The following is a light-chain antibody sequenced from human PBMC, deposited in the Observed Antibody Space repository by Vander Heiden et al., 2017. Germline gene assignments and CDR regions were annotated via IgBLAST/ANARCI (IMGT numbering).Light chain of an antibody. CDR3: QSYDSSNLNWV. CDR2: EDN. V-gene: IGLV6-57*01. CDR1: SGSIASNY. Sequence: NLMLPQPHSVSDPPGKTLTIACTRSSGSIASNYVQWYQQRPGSSPTTVIYEDNQRPSGVPDRFSGSIDSSSNSASLTISGLKTEDEADYYCQSYDSSNLNWVFGGGTKLTVL. J-gene: IGLJ3*02.